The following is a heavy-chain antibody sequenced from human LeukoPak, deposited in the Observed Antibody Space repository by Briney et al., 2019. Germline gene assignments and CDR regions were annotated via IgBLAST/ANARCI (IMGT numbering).Heavy chain of an antibody. CDR3: ARQGSYSHGFFDY. Sequence: KPSETLSLTCTVSGGSISSSSYYWGWIRQPPGKGLEWIGSIYYSGSTYYNPSLKSRVTISVDTSKNQFSLKLSSVTAADTAVYYCARQGSYSHGFFDYWGQGTLVTVSS. J-gene: IGHJ4*02. D-gene: IGHD5-18*01. V-gene: IGHV4-39*01. CDR1: GGSISSSSYY. CDR2: IYYSGST.